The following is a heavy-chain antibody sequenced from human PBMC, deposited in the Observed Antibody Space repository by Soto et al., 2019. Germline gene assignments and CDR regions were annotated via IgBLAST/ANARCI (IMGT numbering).Heavy chain of an antibody. Sequence: QVQLQESGPGLVNPSETLSLTCTVSGVSSGNYKWSWIRQSPGKGLEWIGYIDDGGSTSYNPSLKSRVTMAVDTSTRQFPLNLRSVTAADTAVYYCVRQGFGNLHGLVDVWGQGTTVTVSS. CDR1: GVSSGNYK. CDR2: IDDGGST. CDR3: VRQGFGNLHGLVDV. V-gene: IGHV4-59*08. D-gene: IGHD3-10*01. J-gene: IGHJ6*02.